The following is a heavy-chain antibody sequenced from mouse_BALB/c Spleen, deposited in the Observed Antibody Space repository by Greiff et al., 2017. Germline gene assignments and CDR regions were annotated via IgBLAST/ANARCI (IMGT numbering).Heavy chain of an antibody. J-gene: IGHJ4*01. CDR1: GFSLTSYG. D-gene: IGHD2-3*01. V-gene: IGHV2-9*02. Sequence: VKLVESGPGLVAPSQSLSITCTVSGFSLTSYGVHWVRQPPGKGLEWLGVIWAGGSTNYNSALMSRLSISKDNSKSQVFLKMNSLQTDDTAMYYCARAYDGYLYAMDYWGQGTSVTVSS. CDR2: IWAGGST. CDR3: ARAYDGYLYAMDY.